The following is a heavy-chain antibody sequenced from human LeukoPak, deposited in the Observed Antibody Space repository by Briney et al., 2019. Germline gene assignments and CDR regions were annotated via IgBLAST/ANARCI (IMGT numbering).Heavy chain of an antibody. Sequence: PGGSLRLSCAASGFTFSSYSMNWVRQAPGKGLEWVSSISSSSSYIYYADSVKGRFTISRDNAKNSLYLQMNSLRAEDTAMYYCARSATAAGTGFDYWGQGTLVTVSS. CDR3: ARSATAAGTGFDY. D-gene: IGHD6-13*01. V-gene: IGHV3-21*04. CDR2: ISSSSSYI. CDR1: GFTFSSYS. J-gene: IGHJ4*02.